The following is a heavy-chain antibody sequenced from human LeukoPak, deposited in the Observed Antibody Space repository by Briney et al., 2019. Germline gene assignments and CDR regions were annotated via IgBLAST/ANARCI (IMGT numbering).Heavy chain of an antibody. CDR3: ATSYGVKTAPYDL. D-gene: IGHD4-23*01. CDR2: IYTSGST. V-gene: IGHV4-4*09. CDR1: GDSISRYC. J-gene: IGHJ5*02. Sequence: SETLSLTCTVSGDSISRYCWSWVRQPPGKGLEWIGYIYTSGSTDYNPSLKSRVTMSVDTSKNQLSMELRFLTAADTAVYYCATSYGVKTAPYDLWGQGTLVTVSS.